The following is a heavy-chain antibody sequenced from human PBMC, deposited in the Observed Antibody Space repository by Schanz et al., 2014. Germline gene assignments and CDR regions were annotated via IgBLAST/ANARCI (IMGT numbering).Heavy chain of an antibody. CDR1: GFPFSSHG. J-gene: IGHJ3*02. CDR2: IWYDGNNK. V-gene: IGHV3-33*06. D-gene: IGHD4-17*01. Sequence: QVQLVESGGGVVQPGRSLTLSCAASGFPFSSHGMHWVRQAPGKGLEWVAVIWYDGNNKFYADSVKGRFIISRDNSKNTLDLQMNSLRDEDTALYYCAKDMHKDYGGKPQAFDIWGQGTMVTVSS. CDR3: AKDMHKDYGGKPQAFDI.